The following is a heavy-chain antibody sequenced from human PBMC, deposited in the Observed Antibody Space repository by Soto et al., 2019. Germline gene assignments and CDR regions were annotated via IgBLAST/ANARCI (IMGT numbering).Heavy chain of an antibody. D-gene: IGHD3-3*01. CDR3: ATDVLRFLEWPNNAFDI. J-gene: IGHJ3*02. CDR1: GYTFTYRY. CDR2: ITPFNGNT. V-gene: IGHV1-45*02. Sequence: ASVKVSCKASGYTFTYRYLHWVRQAPGQALEWMGWITPFNGNTNYAQKFQDRVTITRDRSMSTAYMELSSLRSEDTAMYYCATDVLRFLEWPNNAFDIWGQGTMVTVSS.